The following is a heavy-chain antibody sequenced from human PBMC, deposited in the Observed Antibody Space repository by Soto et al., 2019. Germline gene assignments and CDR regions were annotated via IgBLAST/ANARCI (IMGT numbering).Heavy chain of an antibody. Sequence: QLHLVQSGAVVKKPGASVTVSCSASGYPVTAYYMHWVRQAPGRGLEWLGGINPATGAAKYTQTFQGRGTMTRDTSAGTVLMELSGLTSEDPAVFYCARGGGVGVAGSAAFDMWGQGTLVTVSS. J-gene: IGHJ3*02. CDR1: GYPVTAYY. D-gene: IGHD3-3*01. CDR3: ARGGGVGVAGSAAFDM. V-gene: IGHV1-2*02. CDR2: INPATGAA.